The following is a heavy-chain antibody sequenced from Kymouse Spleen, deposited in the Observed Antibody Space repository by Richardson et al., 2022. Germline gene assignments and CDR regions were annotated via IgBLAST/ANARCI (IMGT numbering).Heavy chain of an antibody. V-gene: IGHV3-53*01. Sequence: EVQLVESGGGLIQPGGSLRLSCAASGFTVSSNYMSWVRQAPGKGLEWVSVIYSGGSTYYADSVKGRFTISRDNSKNTLYLQMNSLRAEDTAVYYCARAVYNWNFDAFDIWGQGTMVTVSS. CDR1: GFTVSSNY. CDR3: ARAVYNWNFDAFDI. D-gene: IGHD1-7*01. J-gene: IGHJ3*02. CDR2: IYSGGST.